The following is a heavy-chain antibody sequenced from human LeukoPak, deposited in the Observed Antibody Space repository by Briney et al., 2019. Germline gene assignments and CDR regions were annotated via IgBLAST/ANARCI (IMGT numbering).Heavy chain of an antibody. Sequence: GGSLRLSCAASGFTFSSYWMSWVRQAPGKGLEWVANIKQDGSNKYYADSVKGRFTISRDNSKNTLYLQMNSLRAEDTAVYYCAKSPEPTYYFDYWGQGTLVTVSS. D-gene: IGHD3-16*01. V-gene: IGHV3-7*01. CDR1: GFTFSSYW. CDR2: IKQDGSNK. CDR3: AKSPEPTYYFDY. J-gene: IGHJ4*02.